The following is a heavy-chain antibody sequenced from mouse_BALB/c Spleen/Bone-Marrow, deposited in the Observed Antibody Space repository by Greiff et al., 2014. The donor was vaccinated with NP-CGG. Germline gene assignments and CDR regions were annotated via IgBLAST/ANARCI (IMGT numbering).Heavy chain of an antibody. D-gene: IGHD5-1-1*01. V-gene: IGHV2-6-2*01. CDR2: IWSDGST. CDR3: ARHERGYPYALDY. J-gene: IGHJ4*01. Sequence: QVQLKESGPDLVAPSQSLSITCTVSGFSLTTFGVHWVRQPPGKSLEWLVVIWSDGSTTYNSTLKSRLSISKDNSKSQVFLQMNSLHTDDTAMYYCARHERGYPYALDYWGQGTSVTVSS. CDR1: GFSLTTFG.